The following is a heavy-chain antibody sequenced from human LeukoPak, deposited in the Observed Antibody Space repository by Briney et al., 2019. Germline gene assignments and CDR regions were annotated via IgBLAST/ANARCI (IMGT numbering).Heavy chain of an antibody. J-gene: IGHJ5*02. Sequence: SETLSLTCTVSGGSIRSSRDFWGWIRQPPGKGLEWIGSIYYSGTTYYNPSLRSRVTIFVDTSKNQFSLKLSSVTAADTAVYYCARHPIAVAVCWFDPWGQGTLVTVSS. D-gene: IGHD6-19*01. CDR2: IYYSGTT. V-gene: IGHV4-39*01. CDR1: GGSIRSSRDF. CDR3: ARHPIAVAVCWFDP.